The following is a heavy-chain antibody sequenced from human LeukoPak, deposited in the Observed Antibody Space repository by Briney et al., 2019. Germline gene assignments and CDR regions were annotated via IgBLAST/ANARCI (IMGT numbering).Heavy chain of an antibody. CDR3: ARTYDFGRGPPGDAFDN. J-gene: IGHJ3*02. D-gene: IGHD3-3*01. Sequence: PGGSLRLSCAASGFTFTTFGLNWVRQAPGKGPEGVSYIDARSGITYYADSVQGRFTISRDDARESVFLQMDGLSVDDPAVYYCARTYDFGRGPPGDAFDNWGPGTWVIVSA. CDR2: IDARSGIT. V-gene: IGHV3-48*01. CDR1: GFTFTTFG.